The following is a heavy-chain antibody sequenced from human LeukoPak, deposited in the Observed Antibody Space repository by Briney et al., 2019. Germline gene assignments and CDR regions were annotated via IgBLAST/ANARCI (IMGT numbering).Heavy chain of an antibody. CDR3: ARGIEAGVDY. CDR1: GYTFTNYD. V-gene: IGHV1-8*02. D-gene: IGHD6-25*01. J-gene: IGHJ4*02. Sequence: ASGKVSRKTSGYTFTNYDINWVRQATGQGLEWLGWMSPGSGYTGYAQKFQGRVTMTRDISITTAYVELSSLRSEDTAVYYCARGIEAGVDYWGQGTLVTVPS. CDR2: MSPGSGYT.